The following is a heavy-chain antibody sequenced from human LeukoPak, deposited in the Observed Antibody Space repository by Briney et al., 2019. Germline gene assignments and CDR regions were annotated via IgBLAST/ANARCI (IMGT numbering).Heavy chain of an antibody. V-gene: IGHV4-59*12. CDR3: ARETRIQLWTFDS. D-gene: IGHD5-18*01. CDR2: IYYSGST. Sequence: SETLSLTCTVSGGSISSYYWSWIRQPPGKGLEWIGYIYYSGSTNYNPSLKSRVTMSVDTSKNQFSLKLTSVTAADTAVYYCARETRIQLWTFDSWGQGTLVTVSS. J-gene: IGHJ4*02. CDR1: GGSISSYY.